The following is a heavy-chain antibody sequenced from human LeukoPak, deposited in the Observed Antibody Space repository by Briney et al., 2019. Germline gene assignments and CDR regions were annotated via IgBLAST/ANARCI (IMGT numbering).Heavy chain of an antibody. CDR1: GGSISNYY. J-gene: IGHJ3*02. Sequence: SETLSLTCTVSGGSISNYYWSWIRQPPGKELEWIGYIYYSGSTNYNPSLKSRVTISVDTSKNQFSLKLSSVAAADTAVYYCVRAHSYDSSGYPHDAFDIWGQGTMVTVSS. V-gene: IGHV4-59*01. CDR2: IYYSGST. D-gene: IGHD3-22*01. CDR3: VRAHSYDSSGYPHDAFDI.